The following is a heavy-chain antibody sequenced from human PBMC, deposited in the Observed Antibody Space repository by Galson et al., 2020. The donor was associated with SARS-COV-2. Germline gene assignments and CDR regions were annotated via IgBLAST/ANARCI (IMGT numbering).Heavy chain of an antibody. CDR2: IVVGSGNT. Sequence: SVKVSCKASGFTFTSSAVQWVRQARGQRLEWIGWIVVGSGNTNYAQKFQERVTITRDMSTSTAYMELSSLRSEDTAVYYCAADNTAYYDSSGYDYWGQGTLVTVSS. D-gene: IGHD3-22*01. V-gene: IGHV1-58*01. CDR1: GFTFTSSA. J-gene: IGHJ4*02. CDR3: AADNTAYYDSSGYDY.